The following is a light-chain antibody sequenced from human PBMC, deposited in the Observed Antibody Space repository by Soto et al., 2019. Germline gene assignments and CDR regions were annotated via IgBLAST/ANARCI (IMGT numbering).Light chain of an antibody. V-gene: IGKV3-20*01. CDR3: QQYGSSAPIT. J-gene: IGKJ5*01. Sequence: EVVLTQSPATLSLSPGERATLSCRASQSVSEFLAWYQQKPGQAPRLLIYDASIRATGIPDRFSGSGSETDFTLTISRLEPEDFALYYCQQYGSSAPITFGQGTRL. CDR1: QSVSEF. CDR2: DAS.